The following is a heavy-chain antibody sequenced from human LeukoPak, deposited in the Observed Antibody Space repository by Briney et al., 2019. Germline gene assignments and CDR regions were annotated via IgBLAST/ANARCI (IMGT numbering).Heavy chain of an antibody. D-gene: IGHD4-17*01. CDR2: ISISGSKA. J-gene: IGHJ4*02. V-gene: IGHV3-23*01. CDR3: ANEIRPNDY. CDR1: EFDFSSHA. Sequence: GGSLRLSCAASEFDFSSHAMTWVRQAPGKGLEWVSAISISGSKAYYADSVKGRSTISRDNSKNTLYLQMNSLRAEDTAVYYCANEIRPNDYWGQGTQVTVSS.